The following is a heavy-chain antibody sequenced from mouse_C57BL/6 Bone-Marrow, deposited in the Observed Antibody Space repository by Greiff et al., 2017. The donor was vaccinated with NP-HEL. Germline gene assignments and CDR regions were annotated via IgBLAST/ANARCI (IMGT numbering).Heavy chain of an antibody. J-gene: IGHJ2*01. CDR2: IDPSDSYT. V-gene: IGHV1-50*01. Sequence: QVQLQQPGAELVKPGASVKLSCKASGYTFTSYWMQWVKQRPGQGLEWIGEIDPSDSYTNYNQKFKGKATFTVDTSSSTAYMQLSSLTSEDSAVYYCARERGYDGYFDYWGQGTTLTVSS. CDR3: ARERGYDGYFDY. CDR1: GYTFTSYW. D-gene: IGHD2-2*01.